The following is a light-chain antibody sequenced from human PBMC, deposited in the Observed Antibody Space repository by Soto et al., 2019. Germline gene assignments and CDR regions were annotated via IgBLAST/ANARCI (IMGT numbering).Light chain of an antibody. CDR3: CSYTSSTVI. Sequence: QSALTQSASVSGSPGQSITVSCTGTSSDVGGYSLVSWYHQNPGKAPKLVIYEGSKRPSGVSNRLSGSKSGNTASLTISGLQPEDEGDYYCCSYTSSTVIFGGGTKLTVL. CDR1: SSDVGGYSL. V-gene: IGLV2-23*01. J-gene: IGLJ2*01. CDR2: EGS.